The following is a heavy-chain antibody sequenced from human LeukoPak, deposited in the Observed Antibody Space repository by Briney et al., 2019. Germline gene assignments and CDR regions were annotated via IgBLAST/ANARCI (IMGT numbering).Heavy chain of an antibody. V-gene: IGHV3-21*01. CDR1: GFTFSSYS. Sequence: GGSLRLSCAASGFTFSSYSMNWVRQAPGKGLEWVSSISSSSSYIYYADSVKGRFTISRDNAKNSLYLQMNSLRAEDTAVYYCARGGGSGSYFFDYWGQGTLVTVSS. D-gene: IGHD3-10*01. CDR3: ARGGGSGSYFFDY. CDR2: ISSSSSYI. J-gene: IGHJ4*02.